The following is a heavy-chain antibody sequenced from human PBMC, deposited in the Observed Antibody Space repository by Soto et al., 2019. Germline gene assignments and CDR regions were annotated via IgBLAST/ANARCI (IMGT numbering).Heavy chain of an antibody. J-gene: IGHJ5*02. CDR1: GGSISSGDSY. Sequence: QVQLQESGPGLMKPSQTLSLTCTVSGGSISSGDSYWSWIRQPPGKGLEWIGYIYDSGSTYYNSSVEGRVNISLDTPKNPFSLKLTSVTAADTAVYYCARDIGVGPCGQGTLVTVSS. CDR3: ARDIGVGP. V-gene: IGHV4-30-4*01. CDR2: IYDSGST. D-gene: IGHD2-8*01.